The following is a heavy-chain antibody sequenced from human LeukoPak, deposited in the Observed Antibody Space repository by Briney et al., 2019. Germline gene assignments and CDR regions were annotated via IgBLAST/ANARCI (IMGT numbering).Heavy chain of an antibody. V-gene: IGHV4-61*02. J-gene: IGHJ5*02. CDR1: GGSISSGSYY. CDR2: IYTSGST. CDR3: ARDFPGYCSSTSCYGPNWFDP. D-gene: IGHD2-2*01. Sequence: SETLSLTCTVSGGSISSGSYYWSWIRQPAGKGLEWIGRIYTSGSTNYNPSLKSRVTISVDTSKNQFSLKLSSVTAADTAVYYCARDFPGYCSSTSCYGPNWFDPWGQGTLVTVSS.